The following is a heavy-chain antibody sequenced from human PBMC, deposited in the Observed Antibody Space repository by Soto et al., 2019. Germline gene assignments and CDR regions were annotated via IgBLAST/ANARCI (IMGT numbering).Heavy chain of an antibody. J-gene: IGHJ4*02. CDR1: GGSIVSSSW. CDR3: ARDIDRYYFDY. D-gene: IGHD2-15*01. CDR2: IYHSGST. V-gene: IGHV4-4*02. Sequence: SVTKSVTCAVSGGSIVSSSWWSWVRQPPGKGLEWIGEIYHSGSTNYNPSLKSRVTISVDKSKNQFSLKLSSATAADTAVYYCARDIDRYYFDYWGQGALVTVSS.